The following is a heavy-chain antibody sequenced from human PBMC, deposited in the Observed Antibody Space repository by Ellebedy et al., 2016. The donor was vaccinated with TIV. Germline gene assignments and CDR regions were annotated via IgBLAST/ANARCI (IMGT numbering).Heavy chain of an antibody. J-gene: IGHJ4*02. CDR3: ARTIYYDTSGYYY. V-gene: IGHV3-11*01. CDR2: ISSSGSTI. D-gene: IGHD3-22*01. CDR1: GFTFSDYY. Sequence: GGSLRLSXAASGFTFSDYYMSWIRQAPGKGLEWVSYISSSGSTIYYADSVKGRFTISRDNAKNSLYLQMNSLRAEDTAVYYCARTIYYDTSGYYYWGQGTLVTVSS.